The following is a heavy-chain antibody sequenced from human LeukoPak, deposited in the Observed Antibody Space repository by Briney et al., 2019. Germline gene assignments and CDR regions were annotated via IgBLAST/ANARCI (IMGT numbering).Heavy chain of an antibody. V-gene: IGHV3-53*01. CDR2: IYSGGST. J-gene: IGHJ4*02. CDR3: AKYRTTSAPPRNFDY. CDR1: GFTVSTNY. Sequence: PGGSLRLSCAASGFTVSTNYMSWVRQAPGKGLEWVSIIYSGGSTYYADSVKGRFTISRDNSKNTLYLQMNSLRAEDTAVYYCAKYRTTSAPPRNFDYWGQGTLVTVSS. D-gene: IGHD1-14*01.